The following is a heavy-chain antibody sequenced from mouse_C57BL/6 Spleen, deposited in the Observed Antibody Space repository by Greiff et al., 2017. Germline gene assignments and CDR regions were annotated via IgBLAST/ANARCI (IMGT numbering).Heavy chain of an antibody. CDR1: GYSFTDYN. CDR3: AREGVYYGNFYWYFDV. Sequence: VHVKQSGPELVKPGASVKISCKASGYSFTDYNMNWVKQSNGKSLEWIGVINPNYGTTSYNQKFKGKATLTVDQSSSTAYMQLNSLTSEDSAVYYCAREGVYYGNFYWYFDVWGTGTTVTVSS. D-gene: IGHD2-1*01. V-gene: IGHV1-39*01. CDR2: INPNYGTT. J-gene: IGHJ1*03.